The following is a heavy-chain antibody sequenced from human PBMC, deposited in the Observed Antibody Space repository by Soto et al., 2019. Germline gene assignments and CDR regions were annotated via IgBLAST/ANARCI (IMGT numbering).Heavy chain of an antibody. Sequence: PGGSLRLSCAASGFTFSSYWMSWVRQAPGKGLEWVANIKQDGSEKYYVDYVKGRFTISRDNAKNSLYLQMNSLRAEDTAVYYCARARFPPYSSSWHYCYYGMDVWGQGTTVTVSS. CDR1: GFTFSSYW. CDR3: ARARFPPYSSSWHYCYYGMDV. D-gene: IGHD6-13*01. V-gene: IGHV3-7*01. J-gene: IGHJ6*02. CDR2: IKQDGSEK.